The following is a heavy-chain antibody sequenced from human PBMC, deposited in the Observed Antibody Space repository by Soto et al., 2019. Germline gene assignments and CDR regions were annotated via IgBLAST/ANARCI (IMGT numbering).Heavy chain of an antibody. CDR2: IYFSGST. V-gene: IGHV4-39*01. CDR3: ARHGSY. CDR1: GVSISNTSYY. J-gene: IGHJ4*02. Sequence: QLQLQESGPGLVNPSETLSLTCSVSGVSISNTSYYWGWIRQPPGKGLEWVGTIYFSGSTFYNPSLKSRATIAIDTSKNQFSLRLSSVTAADTAVYYCARHGSYWGQGTLVTVSS.